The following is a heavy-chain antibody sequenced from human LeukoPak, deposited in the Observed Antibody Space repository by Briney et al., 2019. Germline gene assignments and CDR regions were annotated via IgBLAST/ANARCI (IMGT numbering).Heavy chain of an antibody. Sequence: PSETLSLTCTVSGVSISGYYWSWIRQPPGKGLEWIGEVNHSGSTNYNPSLKSRVTISVDTSKNQFSLKLSSVTAADTAVYYCARTRIAVAGTPFDYWGQGTLVTVSS. J-gene: IGHJ4*02. CDR1: GVSISGYY. CDR2: VNHSGST. V-gene: IGHV4-34*01. D-gene: IGHD6-19*01. CDR3: ARTRIAVAGTPFDY.